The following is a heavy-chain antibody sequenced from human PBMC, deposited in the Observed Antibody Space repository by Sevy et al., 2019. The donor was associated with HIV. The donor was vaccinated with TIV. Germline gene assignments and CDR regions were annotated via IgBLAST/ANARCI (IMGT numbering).Heavy chain of an antibody. J-gene: IGHJ6*02. CDR3: AREGELYYDFWSGYYTGYYYYGMDV. CDR1: GFTFSSYW. D-gene: IGHD3-3*01. Sequence: GESLKISCAASGFTFSSYWMSWVRQAPGKGLEWVANIKQDGSEKYYVDSVKGRFTISRDNAKNSLYLQMNSLRAEDTAVYYCAREGELYYDFWSGYYTGYYYYGMDVWGQGTTVTVSS. CDR2: IKQDGSEK. V-gene: IGHV3-7*03.